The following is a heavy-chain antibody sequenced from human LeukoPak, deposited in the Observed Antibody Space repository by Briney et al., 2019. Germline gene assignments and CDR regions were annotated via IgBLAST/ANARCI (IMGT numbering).Heavy chain of an antibody. D-gene: IGHD3-10*01. Sequence: PSETLSLTCAVYGGSFGVYYWSWIRQPPGKGVEWIGEINHSGSTNYNPSLKSRVTISVDTSKNHFSLKLTSVTAADTAVYYCAGPGAGDLDYWGQGTLVTVSS. V-gene: IGHV4-34*01. CDR2: INHSGST. CDR1: GGSFGVYY. J-gene: IGHJ4*02. CDR3: AGPGAGDLDY.